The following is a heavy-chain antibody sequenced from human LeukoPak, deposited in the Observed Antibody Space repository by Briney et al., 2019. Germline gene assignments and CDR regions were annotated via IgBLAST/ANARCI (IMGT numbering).Heavy chain of an antibody. Sequence: MASETLSLTCTVSVGFNSSYYWSWIRQPAGKGLEWIGRIHTTGSNNYNPSLKSRVTMSVDTSKNQFSLKLSSVTAADTAVYYCAADDYDSSGYYRPYFDYWGQGTLVTVSS. V-gene: IGHV4-4*07. CDR1: VGFNSSYY. D-gene: IGHD3-22*01. CDR3: AADDYDSSGYYRPYFDY. J-gene: IGHJ4*02. CDR2: IHTTGSN.